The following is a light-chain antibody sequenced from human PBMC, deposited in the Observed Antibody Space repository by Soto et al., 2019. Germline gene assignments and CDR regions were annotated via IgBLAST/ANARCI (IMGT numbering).Light chain of an antibody. J-gene: IGLJ1*01. CDR2: SNN. V-gene: IGLV1-47*02. CDR3: AAWDDSLSGYV. CDR1: SSNIGSNY. Sequence: QSVLTQPPSASGTPGQSVTMSCSGSSSNIGSNYVYWYQQLPGTAPKLLICSNNQRPSGVPDRFSGSKSGTSASLAISGLRSEDEADYYCAAWDDSLSGYVFGTGTKVTVL.